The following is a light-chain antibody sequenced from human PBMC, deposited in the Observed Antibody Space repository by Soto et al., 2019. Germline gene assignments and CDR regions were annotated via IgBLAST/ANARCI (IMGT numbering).Light chain of an antibody. Sequence: QSVRRQAPSGSAAPGQKVTISWFGRNSNMGNNYVSWYKQLPGTAPKLLIYDNNKRPSAIPDRFSGSKSGTSATLGITGLQTGDEADYYCGASDDSLSAVFGGGTKVTVL. J-gene: IGLJ2*01. CDR3: GASDDSLSAV. CDR2: DNN. CDR1: NSNMGNNY. V-gene: IGLV1-51*01.